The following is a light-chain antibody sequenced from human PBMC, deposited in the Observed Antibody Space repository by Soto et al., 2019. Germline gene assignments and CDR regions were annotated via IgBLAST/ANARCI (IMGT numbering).Light chain of an antibody. Sequence: AIRMTQSPSSLSASTGDRVTITCRASQGISSYLAWYQQKPGKAPKLLIYAASTLQSGVPSRFSGSGSGTDFTLSFSCLQSKDFVTYFCQQYYSYPLTFGQGTRLEIK. J-gene: IGKJ5*01. CDR1: QGISSY. V-gene: IGKV1-8*01. CDR2: AAS. CDR3: QQYYSYPLT.